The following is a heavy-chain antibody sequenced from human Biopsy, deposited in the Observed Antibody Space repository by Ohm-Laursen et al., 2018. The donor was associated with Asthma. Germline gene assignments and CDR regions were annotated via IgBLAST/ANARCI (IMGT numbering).Heavy chain of an antibody. V-gene: IGHV1-24*01. CDR3: ASDFPKDYVRYNFQF. Sequence: ASVKVSCKFSGYSLTDLSMHWVRQAPGQGLEWMGGHDHEEGGTVNARRFQGRVTMTEDTSTDTAYMELSSLSSDDTAVYYCASDFPKDYVRYNFQFWGQGTLVTVSS. D-gene: IGHD4-17*01. CDR2: HDHEEGGT. CDR1: GYSLTDLS. J-gene: IGHJ4*02.